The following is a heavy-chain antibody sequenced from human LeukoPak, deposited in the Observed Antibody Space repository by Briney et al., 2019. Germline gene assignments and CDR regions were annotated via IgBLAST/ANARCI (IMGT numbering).Heavy chain of an antibody. D-gene: IGHD2-2*01. CDR1: GFTFSSYW. V-gene: IGHV3-7*01. CDR3: ARETYCSSTSCYVGGWFDP. Sequence: GGSLRLSCAASGFTFSSYWMSWVRQAPGKGLEWVANIKQDGSEKYYVDSVKGRFTISRDNAKNSLYLQMNSLRAEDTAVYYCARETYCSSTSCYVGGWFDPWGQGTLVTVSS. CDR2: IKQDGSEK. J-gene: IGHJ5*02.